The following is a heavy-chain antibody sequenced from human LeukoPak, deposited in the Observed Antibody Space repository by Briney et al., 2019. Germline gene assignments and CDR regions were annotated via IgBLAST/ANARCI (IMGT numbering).Heavy chain of an antibody. CDR1: GGSISSYY. J-gene: IGHJ4*02. CDR3: ARVLGMRAGTREAYFDY. V-gene: IGHV4-59*01. D-gene: IGHD6-19*01. Sequence: SETLSLTCTVSGGSISSYYWSWIRQPPGKGLEWIGYIYYSGSTNYNPSLKSRVTISVDTSKNQFPLKLSSVTAADTAVYYCARVLGMRAGTREAYFDYWGQGTLVTVSS. CDR2: IYYSGST.